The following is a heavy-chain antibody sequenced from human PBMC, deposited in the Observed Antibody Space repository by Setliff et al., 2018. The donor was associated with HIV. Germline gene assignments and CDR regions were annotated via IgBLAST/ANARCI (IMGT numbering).Heavy chain of an antibody. CDR2: VYPDDSDI. CDR1: GYYFTSHW. D-gene: IGHD2-15*01. CDR3: ARAAVGYCNDGSCYTTEFFQH. Sequence: GESLKISCQTSGYYFTSHWIGWVRQMSGKGLEWMGIVYPDDSDIRYSPSFQGQVTISVDKSISTAYLQWASLKTSDSAMYYCARAAVGYCNDGSCYTTEFFQHWGQGTLVTVSS. J-gene: IGHJ1*01. V-gene: IGHV5-51*01.